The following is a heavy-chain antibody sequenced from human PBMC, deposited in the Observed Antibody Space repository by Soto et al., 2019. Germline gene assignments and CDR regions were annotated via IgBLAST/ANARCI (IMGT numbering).Heavy chain of an antibody. V-gene: IGHV2-5*01. J-gene: IGHJ4*02. CDR1: GFALSPSARG. CDR2: IYWNDDK. D-gene: IGHD4-17*01. CDR3: AHIGYGDYPDFDY. Sequence: PQLANPTPTLPVTCTFCGFALSPSARGPRWSPNPPRKALEWIALIYWNDDKRYSPSLKSRLTITKDTSKNQVVLTMTNMDPVDTATYYCAHIGYGDYPDFDYWGQGILVTVSS.